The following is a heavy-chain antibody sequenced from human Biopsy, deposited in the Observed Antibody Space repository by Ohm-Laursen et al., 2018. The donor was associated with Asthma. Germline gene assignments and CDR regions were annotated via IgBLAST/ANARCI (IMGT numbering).Heavy chain of an antibody. D-gene: IGHD6-19*01. CDR3: ARGDSSGWSHYYFDY. CDR2: INSGGTS. Sequence: GSLRLSCTASGFTVSGDHMFWVRQAPGKGLEWVSVINSGGTSDTADSVRGGFTISRDFYKNTLYLQMDSLRAEDKAVYYCARGDSSGWSHYYFDYWGQGTLVTVSS. J-gene: IGHJ4*02. CDR1: GFTVSGDH. V-gene: IGHV3-53*01.